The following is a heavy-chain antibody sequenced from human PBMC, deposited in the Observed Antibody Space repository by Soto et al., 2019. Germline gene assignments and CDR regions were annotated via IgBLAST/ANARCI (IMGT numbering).Heavy chain of an antibody. CDR2: VSGYNGNT. CDR1: GYTFTNYG. J-gene: IGHJ4*02. V-gene: IGHV1-18*04. Sequence: QVQLVQSGAEVKKPGASVRVSCKASGYTFTNYGISWVRQAPGQGLEWMGWVSGYNGNTNYAQKLRGRVTMTTDTSTSTAYMELRTLRSDDAAVYYCARDEGSHGFDSWGQGTLVTVSS. D-gene: IGHD6-19*01. CDR3: ARDEGSHGFDS.